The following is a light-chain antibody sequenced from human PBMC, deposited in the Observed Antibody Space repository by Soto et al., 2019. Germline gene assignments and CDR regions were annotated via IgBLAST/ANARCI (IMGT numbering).Light chain of an antibody. CDR2: DAS. V-gene: IGKV3-11*01. CDR1: QSVSSY. Sequence: EIVLTQSPATLSLSPGARATLSCRASQSVSSYLAWYQQKPGQAPRLLIYDASNRATGIPARFSGSGSGTDFTLTISSLEPEDFAVYYCQHRRTFGQGTKVEIK. CDR3: QHRRT. J-gene: IGKJ1*01.